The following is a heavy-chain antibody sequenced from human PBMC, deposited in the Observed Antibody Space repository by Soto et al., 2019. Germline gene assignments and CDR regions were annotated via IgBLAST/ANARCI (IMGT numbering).Heavy chain of an antibody. CDR1: GFTFSSYG. D-gene: IGHD6-19*01. Sequence: GGSQRLSCAASGFTFSSYGMHWVRQAPGKGLGWVAVISYDGSNKYYADSVKGRFTISRDNSKNTLYLQMNSLRAEDMAVYYCGNIAVAGTFDYWGQGTLVTVSS. CDR3: GNIAVAGTFDY. J-gene: IGHJ4*02. V-gene: IGHV3-30*03. CDR2: ISYDGSNK.